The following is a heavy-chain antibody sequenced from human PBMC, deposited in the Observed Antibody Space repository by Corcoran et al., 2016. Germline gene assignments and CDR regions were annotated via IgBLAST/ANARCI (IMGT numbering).Heavy chain of an antibody. CDR3: ARGAPRYVAVTGYYFDY. CDR2: INHSGST. D-gene: IGHD2-21*02. V-gene: IGHV4-34*01. J-gene: IGHJ4*02. CDR1: GGSFSGYY. Sequence: QVQLQQWGAGLLKPSETLSLTCAVYGGSFSGYYWSWIRQPPGKGLEWIGEINHSGSTNYNPSLKSRVTISVDTSKNQFSLKLSSVTAADTAVYYCARGAPRYVAVTGYYFDYWGQGTLVTVSS.